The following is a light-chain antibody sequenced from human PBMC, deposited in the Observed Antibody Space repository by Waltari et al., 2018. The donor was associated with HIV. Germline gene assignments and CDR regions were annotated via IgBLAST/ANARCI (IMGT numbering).Light chain of an antibody. CDR2: DVG. CDR1: SSDVGGYNY. V-gene: IGLV2-11*01. CDR3: CSYAGSDTWV. Sequence: QSALPQPRSVSGSPGQSVTISCTGTSSDVGGYNYVSWYQQHPAKAPKLILYDVGRRPSGITDRFSGSRSGNRASLNISGLQTDDEAHYYCCSYAGSDTWVFGGGTKVTVL. J-gene: IGLJ3*02.